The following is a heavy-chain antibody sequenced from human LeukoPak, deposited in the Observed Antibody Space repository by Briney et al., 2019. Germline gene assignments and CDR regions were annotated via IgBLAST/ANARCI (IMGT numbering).Heavy chain of an antibody. J-gene: IGHJ4*02. CDR2: ISSSSSYI. V-gene: IGHV3-21*01. CDR1: GFTFSSYS. CDR3: ARSDSSGWLNFDY. D-gene: IGHD6-19*01. Sequence: PGGSLRLSCAASGFTFSSYSMNWVRQAPGKGLEWVSSISSSSSYIYYADSVKGRLTISRDNAKNSLYLQMNSLRAEDTAVYYCARSDSSGWLNFDYWGQGTLVTVSS.